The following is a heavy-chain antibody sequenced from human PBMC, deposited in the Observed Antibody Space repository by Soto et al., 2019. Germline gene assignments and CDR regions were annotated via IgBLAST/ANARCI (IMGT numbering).Heavy chain of an antibody. V-gene: IGHV3-33*01. CDR3: ARDHILTGSDYYYGMDV. Sequence: PGGSLRLSCAAWGFSFSSYGMHWVRQAPGKWLEWVAVIWYDGSNKYYADSVKGLFTISRDNSKNTLYLQMNSLRAEDTAVYYCARDHILTGSDYYYGMDVWGQGTTVPVSS. CDR2: IWYDGSNK. D-gene: IGHD3-9*01. J-gene: IGHJ6*02. CDR1: GFSFSSYG.